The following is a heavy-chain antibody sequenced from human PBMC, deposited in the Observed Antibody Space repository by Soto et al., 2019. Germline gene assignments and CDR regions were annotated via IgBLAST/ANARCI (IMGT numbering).Heavy chain of an antibody. Sequence: QVQLQESGPGLVKPSQTLSLTCTVSGGSISDGAYYWSWIRRPPGKGLEWIGHIYDSGNTYNNPSLKSRLTISVDTSKNHFSLNLNSVTAADTAVYYCASGLSGDKVDQWGQGTLVTVSS. CDR3: ASGLSGDKVDQ. CDR2: IYDSGNT. V-gene: IGHV4-30-4*01. J-gene: IGHJ4*02. D-gene: IGHD2-21*01. CDR1: GGSISDGAYY.